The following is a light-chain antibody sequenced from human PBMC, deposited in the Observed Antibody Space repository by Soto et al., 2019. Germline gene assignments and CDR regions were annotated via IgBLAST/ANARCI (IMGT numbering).Light chain of an antibody. CDR2: GAF. V-gene: IGKV3-15*01. CDR3: LQYHDWPFT. J-gene: IGKJ2*01. Sequence: EIVMTQSPATLSVSPGEGATLSCKASQSVSSKLAWYQQKPGQAPRVLIYGAFTRATGIPARFSGSGSGTEFTLTISSLKSEDFALYYCLQYHDWPFTFGHGTKLEIK. CDR1: QSVSSK.